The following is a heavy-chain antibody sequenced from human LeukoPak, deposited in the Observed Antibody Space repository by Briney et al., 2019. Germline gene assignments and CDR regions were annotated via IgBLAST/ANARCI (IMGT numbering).Heavy chain of an antibody. CDR3: AKDFDDDYGSFWYFDL. V-gene: IGHV3-23*01. D-gene: IGHD4-17*01. J-gene: IGHJ2*01. CDR2: ISDSGGST. CDR1: GFTFSSYA. Sequence: GGSLRLSCAASGFTFSSYAMSWVRQAPGKGLEWVSAISDSGGSTHYADSVKGRFTISRDNSENTLYLQMNSLRAEDTAVYYCAKDFDDDYGSFWYFDLWGRGTLVTVSS.